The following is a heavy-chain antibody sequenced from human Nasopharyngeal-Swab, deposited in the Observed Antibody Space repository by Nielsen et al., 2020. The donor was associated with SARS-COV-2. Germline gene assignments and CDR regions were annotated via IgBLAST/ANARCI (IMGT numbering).Heavy chain of an antibody. CDR3: ATAYGSVSSPEY. V-gene: IGHV1-18*01. D-gene: IGHD3-10*01. CDR1: GGTFSSYA. CDR2: ISSYNGDT. J-gene: IGHJ4*02. Sequence: ASVKVSCKASGGTFSSYAISWVRQAPGQGLEWMGWISSYNGDTHYAHSLQGRITMTTDTSTSTAYLELRSLRSGDTAMYYCATAYGSVSSPEYWGQGTLVTVSS.